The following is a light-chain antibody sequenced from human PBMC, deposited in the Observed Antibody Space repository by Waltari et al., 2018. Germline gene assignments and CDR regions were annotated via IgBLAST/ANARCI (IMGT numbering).Light chain of an antibody. CDR3: ATWDARLTNVL. CDR1: SSNIGSST. CDR2: SND. V-gene: IGLV1-44*01. J-gene: IGLJ3*02. Sequence: QSVLTQPPSASGAPGQRVTISCSGSSSNIGSSTVNWYQQVPGTAPRLLIYSNDQRPSGVPDRFSGSKSGTSASLAISGLQSEDEADYYCATWDARLTNVLFGGGTKVTVL.